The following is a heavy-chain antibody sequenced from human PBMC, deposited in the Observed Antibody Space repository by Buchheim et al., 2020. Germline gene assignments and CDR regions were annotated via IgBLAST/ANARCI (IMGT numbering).Heavy chain of an antibody. V-gene: IGHV3-7*01. CDR1: GFTFSTQW. CDR3: AFGGTGVFEF. D-gene: IGHD3-16*01. Sequence: EVQLVESGGDLVQPGGSLRLSCAASGFTFSTQWMSWVRQAPGKGLEWVANITEDGSARNYVDSVKGRFTISRDNAKNSLSLQMNILRAEDTAVYYCAFGGTGVFEFWGQGTL. J-gene: IGHJ4*02. CDR2: ITEDGSAR.